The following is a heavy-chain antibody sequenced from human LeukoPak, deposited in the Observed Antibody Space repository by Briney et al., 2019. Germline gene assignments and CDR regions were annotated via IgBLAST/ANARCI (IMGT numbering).Heavy chain of an antibody. V-gene: IGHV1-2*02. CDR1: GYTFTSYG. J-gene: IGHJ4*02. D-gene: IGHD4-17*01. CDR3: ARADYDYFDY. CDR2: INPNSGGI. Sequence: VASVTVSCKASGYTFTSYGISWVRQAPGQGVEWMGWINPNSGGINYAQKFQGRVTMTRDTSISTAYMELSRLRSDDTAVYYCARADYDYFDYWGQGTLVTVSS.